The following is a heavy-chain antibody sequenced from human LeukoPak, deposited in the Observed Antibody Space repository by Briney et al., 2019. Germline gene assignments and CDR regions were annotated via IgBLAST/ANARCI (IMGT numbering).Heavy chain of an antibody. V-gene: IGHV4-34*01. Sequence: SETLSLTCAVYGGSFSGYYWSWIRQPPGKGLEWIGEIDHSGSTNYNPSLKSRVTISVDTSKNQFSLKLSSVTAADTAVYYCARGLVNYYDSSGYYPRPYPLYYFDYWGQGTLVTVSS. J-gene: IGHJ4*02. D-gene: IGHD3-22*01. CDR1: GGSFSGYY. CDR3: ARGLVNYYDSSGYYPRPYPLYYFDY. CDR2: IDHSGST.